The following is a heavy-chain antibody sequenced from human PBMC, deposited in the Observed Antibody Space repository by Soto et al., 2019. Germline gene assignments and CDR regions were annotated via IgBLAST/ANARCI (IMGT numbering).Heavy chain of an antibody. Sequence: QVQLVQSGAEVKKPGASVKVSCKASGYTFTGYYMHWVRQAPGQGLEWMGWINPNGGGTNYAQKFQGWVTMTRDTSISTAYMELSRLRSDDTAVYYCARGNGFGVPSGDYWGQGTLVTVSS. CDR3: ARGNGFGVPSGDY. D-gene: IGHD3-10*01. CDR1: GYTFTGYY. CDR2: INPNGGGT. J-gene: IGHJ4*02. V-gene: IGHV1-2*04.